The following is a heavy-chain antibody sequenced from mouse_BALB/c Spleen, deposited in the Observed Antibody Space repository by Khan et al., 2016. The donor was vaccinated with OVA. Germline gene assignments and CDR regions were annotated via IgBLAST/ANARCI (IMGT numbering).Heavy chain of an antibody. D-gene: IGHD3-1*01. CDR3: ARGVSSGPAWFAY. CDR2: IRYDGNS. CDR1: GYSITSGYF. Sequence: EVQLQESGPGLVKPSQSLSLTCSVTGYSITSGYFWNWIRQFPGNKLEWMGYIRYDGNSNYNPSLKNRISITRDTSKNQFFLKLNSVTPEDTSTXYSARGVSSGPAWFAYWGQGTLVTVSA. J-gene: IGHJ3*01. V-gene: IGHV3-6*02.